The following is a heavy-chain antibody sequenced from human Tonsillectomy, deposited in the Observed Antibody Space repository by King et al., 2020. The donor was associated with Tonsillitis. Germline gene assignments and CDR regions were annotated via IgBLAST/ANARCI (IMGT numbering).Heavy chain of an antibody. D-gene: IGHD5-24*01. J-gene: IGHJ3*02. CDR1: GGVFNNYV. V-gene: IGHV1-69*01. CDR3: AACRHDYTYAFDM. Sequence: VQLVESGAEVKKPGSSVKVSCTASGGVFNNYVFSWVRQAPGQGLEWVGGIIPMFGTANYAQKFQGRVTITADESTSTVYMELSSPRSEGTAVYYCAACRHDYTYAFDMWGQGAVVTVSS. CDR2: IIPMFGTA.